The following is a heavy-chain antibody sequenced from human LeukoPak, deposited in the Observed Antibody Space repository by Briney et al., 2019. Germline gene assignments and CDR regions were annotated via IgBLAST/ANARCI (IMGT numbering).Heavy chain of an antibody. D-gene: IGHD6-13*01. CDR1: GFTFSSYA. J-gene: IGHJ5*02. CDR2: VSGSGGST. Sequence: GGSLRLSCAASGFTFSSYAMSWVRQAPGKGLEYVSGVSGSGGSTYYADSVKGRFTISRDNSKNTLYLQMNSLRAEDTAVYYCAKDWRQQLTSNWFDPWGQGTLVTVSS. V-gene: IGHV3-23*01. CDR3: AKDWRQQLTSNWFDP.